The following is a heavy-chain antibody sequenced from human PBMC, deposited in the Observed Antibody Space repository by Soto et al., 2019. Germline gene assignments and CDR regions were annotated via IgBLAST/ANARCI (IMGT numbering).Heavy chain of an antibody. J-gene: IGHJ6*02. V-gene: IGHV1-18*01. CDR2: ISSYNGDT. CDR1: GYTFTRSG. Sequence: QVQLVQSGAEVKKPGASVKVSCKASGYTFTRSGISWVRQAPGQGPEWMGWISSYNGDTNYAQTFQGRVTMTTDTSTRTAYMELRSLRPADTTVYYCAREGAAPYYYYGMDVWGQGPPVTVSS. CDR3: AREGAAPYYYYGMDV.